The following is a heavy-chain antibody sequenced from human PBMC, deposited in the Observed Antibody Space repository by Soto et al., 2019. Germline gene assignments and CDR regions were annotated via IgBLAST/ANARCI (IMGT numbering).Heavy chain of an antibody. V-gene: IGHV4-59*01. CDR3: ASAPHWAYFAF. CDR2: IYYTGST. CDR1: SGSISTYY. J-gene: IGHJ4*02. Sequence: PSQTLSLTCTVSSGSISTYYWSWIRQPPGKGPEWIGYIYYTGSTNYNPSLKTRVAISMDTSKNQFSLNLSSVTAADTAVYYCASAPHWAYFAFCGRGTLVTGSS. D-gene: IGHD3-9*01.